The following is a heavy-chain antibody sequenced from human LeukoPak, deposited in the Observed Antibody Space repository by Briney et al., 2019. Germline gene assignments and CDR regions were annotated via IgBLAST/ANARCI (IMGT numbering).Heavy chain of an antibody. Sequence: GRSLRLSCAASGFDVSVNYMNWTRQSPEKGLEWVSIIHNDGSTYYADSVKGRFTVSRDDSKNTVSLQMDSLRVDDTGIYYCARGFLQLTPYYFDYWGQGALVTVSS. J-gene: IGHJ4*02. CDR3: ARGFLQLTPYYFDY. CDR2: IHNDGST. V-gene: IGHV3-66*01. D-gene: IGHD1-1*01. CDR1: GFDVSVNY.